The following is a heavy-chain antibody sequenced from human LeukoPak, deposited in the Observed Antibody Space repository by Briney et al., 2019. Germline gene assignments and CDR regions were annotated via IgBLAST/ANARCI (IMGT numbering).Heavy chain of an antibody. V-gene: IGHV3-7*01. CDR1: GFTFRSYW. CDR2: IKQDGSEK. Sequence: GGSLRLSCAASGFTFRSYWMSWVRQAPGKGLEWVVNIKQDGSEKYYVDSGKGRFTISRDNAKNTLYLQMNSLRAEDTAVYYCARGADTGYSSDSWGQGTLVTVSS. D-gene: IGHD6-19*01. J-gene: IGHJ5*02. CDR3: ARGADTGYSSDS.